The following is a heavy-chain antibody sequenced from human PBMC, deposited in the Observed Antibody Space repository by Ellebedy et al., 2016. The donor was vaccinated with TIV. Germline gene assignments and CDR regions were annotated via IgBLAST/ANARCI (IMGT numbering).Heavy chain of an antibody. D-gene: IGHD5-18*01. J-gene: IGHJ4*02. CDR2: VSGSGSGT. V-gene: IGHV3-23*01. CDR1: GFTFSNYA. CDR3: AKDRGRGYSYGWGFDY. Sequence: GESLKISCAASGFTFSNYAMNWVRQAPGKGLEWLSSVSGSGSGTFYADSVKGRCTISRDNSKNTLYLQMNSLRAEDTAVYYCAKDRGRGYSYGWGFDYWGQGTLVTVSS.